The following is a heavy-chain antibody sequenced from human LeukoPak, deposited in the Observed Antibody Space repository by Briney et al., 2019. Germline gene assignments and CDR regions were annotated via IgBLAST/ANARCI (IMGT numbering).Heavy chain of an antibody. J-gene: IGHJ4*02. CDR3: ATVRPPYYYDSSGYYYYDY. V-gene: IGHV1-69*13. D-gene: IGHD3-22*01. Sequence: ASVKVSCKASGGTFSSYAISWVRQAPGQGLEWMGGIIPIFGTANYAQKFQGRVTITADESTSTAYMELSSLRSEDTAVYYCATVRPPYYYDSSGYYYYDYWGQGTLVTVSS. CDR1: GGTFSSYA. CDR2: IIPIFGTA.